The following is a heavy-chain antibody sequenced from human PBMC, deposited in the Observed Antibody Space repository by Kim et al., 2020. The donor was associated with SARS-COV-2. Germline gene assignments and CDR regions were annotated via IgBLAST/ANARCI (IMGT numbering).Heavy chain of an antibody. CDR3: ARGGDPAPYYYSLDV. D-gene: IGHD3-10*01. CDR2: ISAFNGDT. CDR1: GYTFTDYR. V-gene: IGHV1-18*01. Sequence: ASVKVSCTASGYTFTDYRITWARLAPGQGLEWMGWISAFNGDTRYAQKHQGRVTLTTDTSTSTAYLDLKSLRSDDTAVYFCARGGDPAPYYYSLDVWGQGTTVTVSS. J-gene: IGHJ6*02.